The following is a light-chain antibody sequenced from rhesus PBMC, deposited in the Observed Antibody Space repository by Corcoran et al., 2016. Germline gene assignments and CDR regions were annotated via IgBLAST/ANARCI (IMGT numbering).Light chain of an antibody. CDR2: DAS. J-gene: IGKJ4*01. Sequence: DIQLTQSPSSLSASVGDRVTFTCRASQGISTSLDWFQQKSGKAPKLLIYDASTLQSGVPSRFSGSVAWTEVTLTISSLQPEDFATYYCQQRNAYPLTFGGGTKVEIK. CDR1: QGISTS. V-gene: IGKV1-38*01. CDR3: QQRNAYPLT.